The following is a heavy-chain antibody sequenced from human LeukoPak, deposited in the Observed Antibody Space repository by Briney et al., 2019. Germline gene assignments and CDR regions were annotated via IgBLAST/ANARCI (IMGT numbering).Heavy chain of an antibody. D-gene: IGHD1-26*01. CDR3: ASDPDLLPVSYYGMDV. CDR1: GFTFSSYW. CDR2: IKQDGSEK. J-gene: IGHJ6*02. Sequence: PGGSLRLSCAASGFTFSSYWMSWVRQAPGKGLEWVANIKQDGSEKYYVDSVKGRFTISRDNAKKSLYLQMNSLRAEDTAVCYCASDPDLLPVSYYGMDVWGQGTTVTVSS. V-gene: IGHV3-7*01.